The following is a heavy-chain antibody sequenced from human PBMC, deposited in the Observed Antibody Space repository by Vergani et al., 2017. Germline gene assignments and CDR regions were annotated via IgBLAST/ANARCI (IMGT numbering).Heavy chain of an antibody. D-gene: IGHD7-27*01. Sequence: EVQLVESGGGLVKPGGSLRLSCAASGFTFSSYDMHWVRQATGKGLEWVSAIGTAGDTYYPGSVKGRFTISRENAKNSLYLQMNSLRAGDTAVYYCAREGPGAGDFTLDYWGQGTLVTVSS. CDR2: IGTAGDT. V-gene: IGHV3-13*01. J-gene: IGHJ4*02. CDR1: GFTFSSYD. CDR3: AREGPGAGDFTLDY.